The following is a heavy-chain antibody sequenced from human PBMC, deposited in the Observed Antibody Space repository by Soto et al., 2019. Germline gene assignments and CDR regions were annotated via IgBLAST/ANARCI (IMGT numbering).Heavy chain of an antibody. CDR1: GFTFSSYG. V-gene: IGHV3-30*18. J-gene: IGHJ4*02. Sequence: QVQLVESGGGVVQPGRSLRLSCAASGFTFSSYGMHWVRQAPGKGLEWVAVISYDGSNKYYADSVTVRFTISRDNCKKTLYLQMNSLRAEDTAVYYCAKDHTSWGQGTLVTVSS. D-gene: IGHD3-16*01. CDR2: ISYDGSNK. CDR3: AKDHTS.